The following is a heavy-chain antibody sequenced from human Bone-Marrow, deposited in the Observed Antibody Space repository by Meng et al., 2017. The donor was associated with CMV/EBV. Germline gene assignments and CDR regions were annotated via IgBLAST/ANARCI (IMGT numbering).Heavy chain of an antibody. J-gene: IGHJ6*01. D-gene: IGHD3-3*01. CDR3: ARDSYYDFWSGYYTPGYYGMDV. CDR1: GGFLSRYY. CDR2: IYYSWST. V-gene: IGHV4-59*01. Sequence: PETLSLTCTVSGGFLSRYYWSWIRQPPGKGLEWIGYIYYSWSTNYNPSLKSRVTISVDTSKSQFSLKLSSVTAADTAVYYCARDSYYDFWSGYYTPGYYGMDVWCQGNAGHRLL.